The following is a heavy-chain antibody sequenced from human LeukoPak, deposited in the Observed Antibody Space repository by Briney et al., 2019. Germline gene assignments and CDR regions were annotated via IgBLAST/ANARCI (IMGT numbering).Heavy chain of an antibody. CDR3: ARHSYYYGMDV. CDR1: GGSISSYY. J-gene: IGHJ6*02. Sequence: TLSLTCTVSGGSISSYYWSWIRQPPGKGLEWIGYIYYSGSTNYNPSLKSRVTISVDTSKNQFSLKLSSVTAADTAVYYCARHSYYYGMDVWGQGTTVTVSS. CDR2: IYYSGST. V-gene: IGHV4-59*01.